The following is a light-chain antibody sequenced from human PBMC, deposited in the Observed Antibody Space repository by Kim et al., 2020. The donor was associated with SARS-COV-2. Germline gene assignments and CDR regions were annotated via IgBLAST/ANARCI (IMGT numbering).Light chain of an antibody. V-gene: IGKV1-33*01. CDR3: QQYEDVPYS. Sequence: ASAGDRVTITCQASQDIGTYLNWYQQKAGKAPYLLIYGASTLEAGVPSRFTGDGSGTDSTLAIDSLQPEDVGTYYCQQYEDVPYSFGRGTKLEI. CDR2: GAS. J-gene: IGKJ2*01. CDR1: QDIGTY.